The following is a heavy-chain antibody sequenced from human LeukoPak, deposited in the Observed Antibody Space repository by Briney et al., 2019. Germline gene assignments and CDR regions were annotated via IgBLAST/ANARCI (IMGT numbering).Heavy chain of an antibody. J-gene: IGHJ4*02. CDR1: GDSVSSKSTA. V-gene: IGHV6-1*01. CDR2: TYYRSKWYN. CDR3: AILGVPANY. D-gene: IGHD2-2*01. Sequence: SQTLSLTCAISGDSVSSKSTAWNWIRQSPSRGLEWLGRTYYRSKWYNGYAVSVKSRITINPDTSKNQFSLKLSSVTAADTAVYYCAILGVPANYWGQGTLVTVSS.